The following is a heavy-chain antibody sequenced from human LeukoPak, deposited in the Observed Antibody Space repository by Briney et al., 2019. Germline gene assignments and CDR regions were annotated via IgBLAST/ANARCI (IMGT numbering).Heavy chain of an antibody. D-gene: IGHD6-13*01. CDR3: ARGGIAAAGTVFDY. V-gene: IGHV3-21*01. Sequence: GGSLRLSCAASGFTFSSYSMNWVRQAPGKGLEWVSSISSSSSYIYYADSVKGRFTISRDNAKNSLYLQMNSLRAEDTAVYYCARGGIAAAGTVFDYWGQGTLVTVSS. J-gene: IGHJ4*02. CDR1: GFTFSSYS. CDR2: ISSSSSYI.